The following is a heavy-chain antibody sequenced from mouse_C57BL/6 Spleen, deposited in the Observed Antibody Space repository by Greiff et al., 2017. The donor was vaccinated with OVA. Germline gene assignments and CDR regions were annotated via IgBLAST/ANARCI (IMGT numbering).Heavy chain of an antibody. Sequence: EVQLQQSGPELVKPGASVKISCKASGYTFTDYYMNWVKQSHGKSLEWIGDINPNNGGTSYNQKFKGKATLTVDKSSSTAYMELRSLTSEDSAVYYCERRAIYDGYSWVAYWGQGTLVTVSA. J-gene: IGHJ3*01. CDR1: GYTFTDYY. CDR2: INPNNGGT. CDR3: ERRAIYDGYSWVAY. D-gene: IGHD2-3*01. V-gene: IGHV1-26*01.